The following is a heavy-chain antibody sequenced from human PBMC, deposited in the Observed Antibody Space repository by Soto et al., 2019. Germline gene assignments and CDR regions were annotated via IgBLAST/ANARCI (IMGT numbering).Heavy chain of an antibody. D-gene: IGHD3-10*01. CDR1: GGSISSGDYY. CDR3: ASFSVRGVIITESPSYYYYGMDV. V-gene: IGHV4-30-4*01. CDR2: IYYSGST. J-gene: IGHJ6*02. Sequence: SETLSLPCTVSGGSISSGDYYWSWIRQPPGKGLEWIGYIYYSGSTYYNPSLKSRVTISVDTSKNQFSLKLSSVTAADTAVYYCASFSVRGVIITESPSYYYYGMDVWGQGTTVTVSS.